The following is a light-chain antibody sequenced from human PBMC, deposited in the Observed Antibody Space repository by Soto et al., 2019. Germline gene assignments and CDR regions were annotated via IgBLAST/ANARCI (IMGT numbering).Light chain of an antibody. CDR1: QSVNSY. J-gene: IGKJ2*02. CDR3: QYSCNWPRT. CDR2: DVA. Sequence: EVVLTQSPATLYLSPGESATLSCRASQSVNSYLAWYQQKPGQAPRLVIYDVADRATGIPARFSGSGSGTDFTLTISRLEPEDFGTYYCQYSCNWPRTFGQGTKLQIK. V-gene: IGKV3-11*01.